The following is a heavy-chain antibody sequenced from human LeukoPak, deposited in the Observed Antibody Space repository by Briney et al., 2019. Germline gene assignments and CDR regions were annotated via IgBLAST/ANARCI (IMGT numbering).Heavy chain of an antibody. Sequence: PSETLFLTCTVSGGSISSGGYYWSWIRQPPGKGLEWIGYIYHSGSTYYNPSLKSRVTISVDRSKNQFSLKLSSVTAADTAVYYCARQYSSSFSLDYWGQGTLVTVSS. J-gene: IGHJ4*02. CDR2: IYHSGST. D-gene: IGHD6-13*01. V-gene: IGHV4-30-2*01. CDR1: GGSISSGGYY. CDR3: ARQYSSSFSLDY.